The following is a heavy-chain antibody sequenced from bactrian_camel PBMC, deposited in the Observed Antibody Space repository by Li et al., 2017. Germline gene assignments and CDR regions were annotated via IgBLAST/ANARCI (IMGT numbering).Heavy chain of an antibody. J-gene: IGHJ4*01. CDR1: GYTSNSCG. Sequence: HVQLVESGGGLVQPGGSLRLSCTSPGYTSNSCGMHWYRQALGKERDFVLMRTDGVTRSADSVKGRFTISKDNAKNTLYLELNSLKTEDTAMYYCAKKREGWGTGVDYWGQGTQVTVS. V-gene: IGHV3S1*01. CDR2: MRTDGVTR. CDR3: AKKREGWGTGVDY. D-gene: IGHD5*01.